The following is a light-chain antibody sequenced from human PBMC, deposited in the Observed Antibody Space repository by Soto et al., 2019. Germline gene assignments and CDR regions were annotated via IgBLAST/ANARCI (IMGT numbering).Light chain of an antibody. CDR3: SSYTTSSSYV. J-gene: IGLJ1*01. CDR2: DVT. CDR1: SRDVGGYIY. Sequence: QSALTQPASVSGSPGQSITISCTGTSRDVGGYIYVSWYQQHPGKAPQLMIYDVTSRPSGVSYRVSGSKSGNTASLTISGLQAEDGADYYCSSYTTSSSYVFGTGTKVTVL. V-gene: IGLV2-14*01.